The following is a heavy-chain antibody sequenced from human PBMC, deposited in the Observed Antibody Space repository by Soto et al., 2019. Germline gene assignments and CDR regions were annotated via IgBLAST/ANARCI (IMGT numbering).Heavy chain of an antibody. Sequence: GGSLRLSCAASGFTFSSYAMHWVRQAPGKGLEWVAVISYDGSNKYYADSVKGRFTISRDNSKNTLYLQMNSLRAEDTAVYYCATQICERDYYDSSGYYSVGVDYWGQGTLVTVSS. CDR2: ISYDGSNK. CDR3: ATQICERDYYDSSGYYSVGVDY. CDR1: GFTFSSYA. D-gene: IGHD3-22*01. J-gene: IGHJ4*02. V-gene: IGHV3-30-3*01.